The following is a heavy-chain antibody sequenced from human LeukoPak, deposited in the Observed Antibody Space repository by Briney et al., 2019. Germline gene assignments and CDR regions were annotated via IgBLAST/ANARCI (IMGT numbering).Heavy chain of an antibody. CDR1: GFTFSIYA. CDR3: AKDRPNYYGSNGHYYRRDGDY. D-gene: IGHD3-22*01. Sequence: GGSLRLSCAASGFTFSIYAMSWVRQAPGKGLQCVSSITSSGDGTYYADSVKGRFTISRDNSEHMLYLQMNSLRVEDTAVYFCAKDRPNYYGSNGHYYRRDGDYWGQGTLVTVSS. V-gene: IGHV3-23*01. J-gene: IGHJ4*02. CDR2: ITSSGDGT.